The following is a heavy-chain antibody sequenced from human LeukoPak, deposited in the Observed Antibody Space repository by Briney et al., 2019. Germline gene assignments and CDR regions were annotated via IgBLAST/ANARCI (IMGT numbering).Heavy chain of an antibody. Sequence: PSETLSLTCAVPGGSISSSNWWSWVRQPPGKGLEWIGEIYHSGSTNYNPSLKSRVTISVDKSKNQFSLKLSSVTAADTAVYYCARERRWLQPIFDLWGRGTLVTVSS. CDR2: IYHSGST. CDR3: ARERRWLQPIFDL. D-gene: IGHD5-24*01. CDR1: GGSISSSNW. J-gene: IGHJ2*01. V-gene: IGHV4-4*02.